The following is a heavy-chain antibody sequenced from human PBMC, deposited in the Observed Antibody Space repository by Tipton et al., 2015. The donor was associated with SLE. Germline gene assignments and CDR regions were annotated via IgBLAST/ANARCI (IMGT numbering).Heavy chain of an antibody. V-gene: IGHV4-28*02. D-gene: IGHD4-17*01. CDR3: ASTLDGDLTYYFDH. J-gene: IGHJ4*02. Sequence: TLSLTCNVSVYSISSSHWWGWIRQPPGKGLEWIGHIYYGGTIYYNPSLKSRVTMSIDTSKNQFSLKVNSVTAADTAVYYCASTLDGDLTYYFDHWGQGILVTVSS. CDR1: VYSISSSHW. CDR2: IYYGGTI.